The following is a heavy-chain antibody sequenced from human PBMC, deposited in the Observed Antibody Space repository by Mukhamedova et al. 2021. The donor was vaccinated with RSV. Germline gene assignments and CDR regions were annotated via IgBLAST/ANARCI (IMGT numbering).Heavy chain of an antibody. Sequence: GLEWMGRIIPIFGTANYAQKFQGRVTITADESTSTAYMELSSLRSEDTAVYYCARDRHIVVVPAAISGFDLWGRGTLVTFSS. D-gene: IGHD2-2*01. J-gene: IGHJ2*01. V-gene: IGHV1-69*15. CDR3: ARDRHIVVVPAAISGFDL. CDR2: IIPIFGTA.